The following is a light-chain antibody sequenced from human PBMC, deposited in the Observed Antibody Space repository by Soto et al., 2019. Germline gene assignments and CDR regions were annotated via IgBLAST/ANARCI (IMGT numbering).Light chain of an antibody. CDR1: QSVSSSY. J-gene: IGKJ3*01. Sequence: ELMLTQSPGTLSLSPGERATLSRRASQSVSSSYLAWYQQKPGQAPRLLIYGASSRATGIPDRFSGSGSGTDFTLTISRLEPEDFAVYYCKHYGSAALTSGPVTKVDIK. CDR2: GAS. V-gene: IGKV3-20*01. CDR3: KHYGSAALT.